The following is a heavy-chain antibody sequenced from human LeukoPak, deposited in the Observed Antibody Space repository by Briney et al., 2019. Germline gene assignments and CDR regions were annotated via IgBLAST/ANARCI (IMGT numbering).Heavy chain of an antibody. CDR2: ISGSGGTT. D-gene: IGHD6-13*01. V-gene: IGHV3-23*01. Sequence: GGSLRLSCAASGFTFSNYAMSWVRQAPGKGLEWVSSISGSGGTTYYADSVEGRFTISRDNSKNTLYLQMNSLRAEDTAVYYCAREVGYPDYWGQGTLVTVSS. J-gene: IGHJ4*02. CDR3: AREVGYPDY. CDR1: GFTFSNYA.